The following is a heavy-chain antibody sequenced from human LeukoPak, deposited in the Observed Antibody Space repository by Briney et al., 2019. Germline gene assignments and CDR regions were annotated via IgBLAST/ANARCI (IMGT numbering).Heavy chain of an antibody. J-gene: IGHJ4*02. CDR3: ARGRGYIVATISRYCLSGGSCKPFDY. CDR1: GGSFSGYY. D-gene: IGHD5-12*01. V-gene: IGHV4-34*01. Sequence: PSETLSLTCAVYGGSFSGYYWSWIRQPPGKGLEWIGEINHSGSTNYNPSLKSRVTISVDTSKNQFSLKLSSVTAADTAVYYCARGRGYIVATISRYCLSGGSCKPFDYWGQGTLVTVSS. CDR2: INHSGST.